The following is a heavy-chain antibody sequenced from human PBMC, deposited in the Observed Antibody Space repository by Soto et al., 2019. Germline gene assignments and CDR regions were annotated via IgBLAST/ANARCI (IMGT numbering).Heavy chain of an antibody. CDR3: ATGDCSGGSCYSSFDY. CDR1: GFTVSSNY. J-gene: IGHJ4*02. Sequence: GGSLRLSCAASGFTVSSNYMSWVRQAPGKGLEWVSVIYSGGSTYYADSVKGRFTISRDNSKNTLYLQMNSLRAEDTAVYYCATGDCSGGSCYSSFDYWGQGTLVTVSS. CDR2: IYSGGST. V-gene: IGHV3-66*01. D-gene: IGHD2-15*01.